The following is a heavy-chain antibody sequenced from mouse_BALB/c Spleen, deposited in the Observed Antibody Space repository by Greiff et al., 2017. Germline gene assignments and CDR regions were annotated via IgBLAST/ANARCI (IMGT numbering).Heavy chain of an antibody. CDR1: GYTFTSYW. J-gene: IGHJ4*01. Sequence: VQVVESGAELVKPGASVKLSCKASGYTFTSYWMHWVKQRPGQGLEWIGEINPSNGRTNYNEKFKSKATLTVDKSSSTAYMQLSSLTSEDSAVYYCARFGYGNWYYYAMDYWGQGTSVTVSS. D-gene: IGHD2-10*02. V-gene: IGHV1S81*02. CDR2: INPSNGRT. CDR3: ARFGYGNWYYYAMDY.